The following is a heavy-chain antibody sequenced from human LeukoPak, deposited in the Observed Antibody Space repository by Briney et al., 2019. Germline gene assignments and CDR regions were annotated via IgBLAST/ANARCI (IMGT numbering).Heavy chain of an antibody. CDR3: LRGERVTAERPAVDV. CDR1: GYTLTDYY. CDR2: INHSNGDS. D-gene: IGHD5-18*01. Sequence: GASVTVSCMASGYTLTDYYIQWMRQAPGQGFEWISWINHSNGDSKSVKKFQGRVTMTWDTSVNTAYMEMSRLRYDDTAVYYCLRGERVTAERPAVDVWGKGTTVTVSS. J-gene: IGHJ6*04. V-gene: IGHV1-2*02.